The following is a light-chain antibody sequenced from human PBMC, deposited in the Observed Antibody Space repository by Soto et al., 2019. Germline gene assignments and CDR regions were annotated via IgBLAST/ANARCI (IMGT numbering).Light chain of an antibody. J-gene: IGLJ1*01. CDR3: CSYAGSPYV. CDR1: SSDVGGYNY. Sequence: QSALTQPRSVSGSPGQSVAISCTGSSSDVGGYNYVSWYQQHPGKAPKVMIYDVSKRPSGVPDRFSGSKSGNTASLTISGLQAEDEADYYGCSYAGSPYVFGTGTKVTVL. CDR2: DVS. V-gene: IGLV2-11*01.